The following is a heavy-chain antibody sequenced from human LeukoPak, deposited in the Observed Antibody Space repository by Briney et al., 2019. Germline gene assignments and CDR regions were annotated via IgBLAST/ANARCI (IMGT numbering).Heavy chain of an antibody. CDR2: ISYDGSNK. CDR1: GFTFSSYA. Sequence: PGGSLRLSCAASGFTFSSYAMHWVRQAPGKGLELVAVISYDGSNKYYADSVKGRFTISKDNSKNTLYLQMNSLRAEDTAVYYCARLDWLLYYFDYWGQGTLVTVSS. D-gene: IGHD3-9*01. CDR3: ARLDWLLYYFDY. J-gene: IGHJ4*02. V-gene: IGHV3-30-3*01.